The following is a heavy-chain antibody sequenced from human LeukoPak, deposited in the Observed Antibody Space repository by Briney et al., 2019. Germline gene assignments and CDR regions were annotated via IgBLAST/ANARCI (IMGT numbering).Heavy chain of an antibody. CDR2: DSYSGNT. J-gene: IGHJ4*02. D-gene: IGHD2-2*01. CDR1: GGSVSSSSYY. V-gene: IGHV4-39*01. Sequence: SETLSLTYTVSGGSVSSSSYYWGWIRQPPGKGLEWIGSDSYSGNTYYNLSLKSRVTISVDTSKNQFSLKLSSVTAADTAVYYCARRSTYCSSSRCYFFDKWGQGSLVTVSS. CDR3: ARRSTYCSSSRCYFFDK.